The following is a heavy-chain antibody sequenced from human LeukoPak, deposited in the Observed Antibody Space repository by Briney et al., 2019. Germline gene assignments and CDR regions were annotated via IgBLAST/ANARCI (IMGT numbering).Heavy chain of an antibody. Sequence: SQTLSLTCAVSGGSISSGGYSWSWIRQPPGKGLEWIGYIYYSGSTYYNPSLKSRVTISVDTSKNQFPLKLSSVTAADTAVYYRARVYVDTAMVDYWGQGTLVTVSS. J-gene: IGHJ4*02. CDR1: GGSISSGGYS. CDR2: IYYSGST. CDR3: ARVYVDTAMVDY. D-gene: IGHD5-18*01. V-gene: IGHV4-30-4*07.